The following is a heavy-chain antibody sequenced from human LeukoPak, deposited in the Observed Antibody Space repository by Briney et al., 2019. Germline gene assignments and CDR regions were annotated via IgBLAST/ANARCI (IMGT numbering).Heavy chain of an antibody. V-gene: IGHV3-21*01. D-gene: IGHD6-19*01. J-gene: IGHJ3*02. Sequence: GGSLRLSCAASGFTFSSYSMNWVRQAPGKGLEWVSSISSSSYIYYADSVKGRFTISRDNAKNSLYLQMNSLRAEDTAVYYCARDWSGWYAFDIWGQGTMVTVSS. CDR2: ISSSSYI. CDR3: ARDWSGWYAFDI. CDR1: GFTFSSYS.